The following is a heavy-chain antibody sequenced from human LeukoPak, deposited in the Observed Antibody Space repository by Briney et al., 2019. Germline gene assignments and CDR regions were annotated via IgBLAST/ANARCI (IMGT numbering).Heavy chain of an antibody. Sequence: SSETLSLTCTVSGGSISSSSYYWGWIRQPPGKGLEWIGSIYYSGSTYYNPSLKSRVTISVDTSKNQFSLKLSSVTAADTAVYYCAKEASAVPAVFDYWGQGTLVTVSS. D-gene: IGHD2-21*01. J-gene: IGHJ4*02. CDR2: IYYSGST. CDR3: AKEASAVPAVFDY. V-gene: IGHV4-39*07. CDR1: GGSISSSSYY.